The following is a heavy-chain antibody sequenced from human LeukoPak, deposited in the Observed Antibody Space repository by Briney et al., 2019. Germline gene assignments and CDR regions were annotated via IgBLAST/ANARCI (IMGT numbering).Heavy chain of an antibody. D-gene: IGHD5/OR15-5a*01. Sequence: GGSLRLSCAASGFTLNRHWMSWVREAPGKGLEWVATINREGSEKHYVDSVKGRFIISRDNAENSLSLQMNSLRAEDTAMYYCARLLGGSTIYDLWGQGTLVTVSS. CDR2: INREGSEK. CDR1: GFTLNRHW. J-gene: IGHJ5*02. V-gene: IGHV3-7*01. CDR3: ARLLGGSTIYDL.